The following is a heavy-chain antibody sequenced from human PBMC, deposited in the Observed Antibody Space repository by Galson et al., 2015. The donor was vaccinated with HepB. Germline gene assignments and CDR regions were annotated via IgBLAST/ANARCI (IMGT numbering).Heavy chain of an antibody. CDR2: INPSGGST. CDR3: ARDLIGYINF. J-gene: IGHJ4*02. CDR1: GYTLTTYY. V-gene: IGHV1-46*01. Sequence: SVKVSCKASGYTLTTYYIHWVRQAPGQGLEWMGMINPSGGSTTYAQKFQGSVTMTRDTSTSTVYMELSSLRSEDTAVYFCARDLIGYINFWGQGTLVTVSS. D-gene: IGHD5-24*01.